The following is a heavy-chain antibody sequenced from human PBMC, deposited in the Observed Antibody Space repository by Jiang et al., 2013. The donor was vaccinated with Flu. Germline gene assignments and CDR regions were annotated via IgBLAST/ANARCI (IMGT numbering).Heavy chain of an antibody. CDR2: INHSGST. Sequence: LLKPSETLSLTCAVYGGSFSGYYWSWIRQPPGKGLEWIGEINHSGSTNYNPSLKSRVTISVDTSKNQFSLKLSSVTAADTAVYYCARDDFWSGSLADYWGQGTLVTVSS. D-gene: IGHD3-3*01. J-gene: IGHJ4*02. CDR3: ARDDFWSGSLADY. V-gene: IGHV4-34*01. CDR1: GGSFSGYY.